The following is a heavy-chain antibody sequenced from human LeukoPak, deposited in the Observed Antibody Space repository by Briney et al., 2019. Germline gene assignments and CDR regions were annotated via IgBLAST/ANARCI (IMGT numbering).Heavy chain of an antibody. CDR1: GFTFGDYA. V-gene: IGHV3-49*04. J-gene: IGHJ6*03. Sequence: GGSLRLSCTASGFTFGDYAMSWVRQAPGKGLEWVGFIRSKAYGGTTEYAASVKGRFTISRDDSKSIAYLQMNSLKTEDTAVYYCTRDEDFWSGLVYYYMDVWGKGTTVTVSS. D-gene: IGHD3-3*01. CDR2: IRSKAYGGTT. CDR3: TRDEDFWSGLVYYYMDV.